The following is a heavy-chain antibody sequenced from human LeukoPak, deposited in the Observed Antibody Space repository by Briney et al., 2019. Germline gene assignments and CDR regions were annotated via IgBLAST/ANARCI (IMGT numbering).Heavy chain of an antibody. CDR2: VSNSGST. Sequence: PSETLSLTSTVSGVSISSYYWSWIRQPPGKGLEWIGYVSNSGSTNYNPALKSRVTISVDTSKNQFSLKLSSVTAADTAVYYCARDGGSRGYDYEIDYWGQGTLVTVSS. CDR1: GVSISSYY. CDR3: ARDGGSRGYDYEIDY. J-gene: IGHJ4*02. V-gene: IGHV4-59*01. D-gene: IGHD5-12*01.